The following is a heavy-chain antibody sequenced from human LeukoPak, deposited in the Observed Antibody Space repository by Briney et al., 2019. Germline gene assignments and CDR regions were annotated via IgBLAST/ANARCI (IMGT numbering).Heavy chain of an antibody. J-gene: IGHJ6*03. CDR1: GGSISSGGYS. Sequence: SETLSLTCAVSGGSISSGGYSWNWIRQPPGKGLEWIGYISHSGSAYYNPSLNSRVTISVDRSKNQFSLKLSSVTAADTAVYYCARAQYYYYYYMDVWGKGTTVTVSS. CDR2: ISHSGSA. CDR3: ARAQYYYYYYMDV. V-gene: IGHV4-30-2*01.